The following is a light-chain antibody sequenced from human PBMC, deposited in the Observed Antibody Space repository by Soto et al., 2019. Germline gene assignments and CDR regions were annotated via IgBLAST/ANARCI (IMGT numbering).Light chain of an antibody. CDR3: QQYNNWPPYT. CDR1: QSVSSN. Sequence: EIVMTQSPATLSVSPGERATLSCRASQSVSSNLAWYQQKPGQAPRLLIYGASTRATGIPASFSGSGSGTEFTLTISSLQSEDFALYYYQQYNNWPPYTFGQGTKLEI. CDR2: GAS. V-gene: IGKV3-15*01. J-gene: IGKJ2*01.